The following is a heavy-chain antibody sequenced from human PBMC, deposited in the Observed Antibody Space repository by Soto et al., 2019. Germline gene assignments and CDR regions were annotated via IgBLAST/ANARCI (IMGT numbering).Heavy chain of an antibody. CDR2: IYYDGSV. V-gene: IGHV4-39*02. CDR3: ARPRIAVAGPLDF. CDR1: GGAIRNSIYY. Sequence: QLQLQESGPGLLEPSETLSLTCTVSGGAIRNSIYYWGWIRQPPGKGLEWIGTIYYDGSVAYSPSLKGLITLSVDTSRTHFSLKIHSVTAADTAVYFLARPRIAVAGPLDFWGQGTLVTVSS. J-gene: IGHJ4*02. D-gene: IGHD6-19*01.